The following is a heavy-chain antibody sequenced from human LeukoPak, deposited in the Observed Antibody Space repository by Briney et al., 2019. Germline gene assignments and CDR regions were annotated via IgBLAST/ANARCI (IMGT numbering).Heavy chain of an antibody. V-gene: IGHV3-7*04. CDR1: GFTFSSYW. J-gene: IGHJ6*03. D-gene: IGHD5-18*01. CDR2: IKQDGSEK. Sequence: GGSLRLSCAASGFTFSSYWMSWVRQAPGKGLEWVANIKQDGSEKYYVDSVKGRFTISRDNAKNSRYLQMNSLRAEDTAVYYCARAGRGYSYGGFYYYMDVWGKGTTVTVSS. CDR3: ARAGRGYSYGGFYYYMDV.